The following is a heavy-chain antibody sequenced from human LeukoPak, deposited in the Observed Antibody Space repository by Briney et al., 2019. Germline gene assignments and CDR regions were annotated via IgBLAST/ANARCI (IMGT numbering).Heavy chain of an antibody. V-gene: IGHV4-59*11. CDR1: GGSISSHY. CDR2: IYYSGST. CDR3: ARCRTWIRGGYFDL. Sequence: PSETLSLTCTVSGGSISSHYWSWIRQPPGKGLEWIGYIYYSGSTNYNPSLKSRVTISVDTSKNHFSLKLSSVTAADTAVYYCARCRTWIRGGYFDLWGRGTLVTVSS. J-gene: IGHJ2*01. D-gene: IGHD5-18*01.